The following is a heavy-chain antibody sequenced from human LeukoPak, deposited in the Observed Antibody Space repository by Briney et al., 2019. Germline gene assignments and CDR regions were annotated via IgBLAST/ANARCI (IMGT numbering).Heavy chain of an antibody. V-gene: IGHV1-2*02. D-gene: IGHD3-22*01. CDR3: ARDYYDSSGYSRFDP. CDR2: INPNSGGT. Sequence: ASVKVSCKASGYTFTGYYMHWVRQAPGQGLEWMGWINPNSGGTDYAQTFQGRVTMTRDTSISTAYMEVSRLRPDDTAVYYCARDYYDSSGYSRFDPWGQGTLVTVSS. CDR1: GYTFTGYY. J-gene: IGHJ5*02.